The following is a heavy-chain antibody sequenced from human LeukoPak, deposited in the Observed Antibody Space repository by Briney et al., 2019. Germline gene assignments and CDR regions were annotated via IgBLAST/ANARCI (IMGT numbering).Heavy chain of an antibody. CDR3: ARGNLVDIVATINY. Sequence: KFQGRVTITRDTSASTVYMEQSSLRSEDTAVYYCARGNLVDIVATINYWGQGTLVTVSS. D-gene: IGHD5-12*01. V-gene: IGHV1-3*01. J-gene: IGHJ4*02.